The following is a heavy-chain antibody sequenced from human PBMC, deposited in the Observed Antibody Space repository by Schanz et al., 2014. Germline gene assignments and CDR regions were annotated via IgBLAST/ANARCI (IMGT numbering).Heavy chain of an antibody. CDR1: GGSFSGYY. CDR3: ARRHHFRSGPYYYYYMDV. Sequence: QVQLQQWGAGLLKPSETLSLTCAVDGGSFSGYYWSWIRQSPDKGLGWIGEINHSANTTYNPSLKSRVTISVDSTKNEFSLMLNSVNAADTAVYYCARRHHFRSGPYYYYYMDVWGKGTTVTVSS. V-gene: IGHV4-34*01. CDR2: INHSANT. D-gene: IGHD3-3*02. J-gene: IGHJ6*03.